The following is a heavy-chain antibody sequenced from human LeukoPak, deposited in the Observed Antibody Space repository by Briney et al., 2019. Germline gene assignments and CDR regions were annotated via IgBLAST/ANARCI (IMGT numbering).Heavy chain of an antibody. CDR1: GFTFSSYA. CDR2: ISGSGGST. D-gene: IGHD3-10*01. Sequence: PGGSLRLSCAASGFTFSSYAMSWVRQAPGKGLEWVSGISGSGGSTYYADSVKGRFTISRDNSKNTLYLQMNSLTAEDTAVYYCAKGAELRWFGELSVWGQGTLVTVFS. V-gene: IGHV3-23*01. CDR3: AKGAELRWFGELSV. J-gene: IGHJ4*02.